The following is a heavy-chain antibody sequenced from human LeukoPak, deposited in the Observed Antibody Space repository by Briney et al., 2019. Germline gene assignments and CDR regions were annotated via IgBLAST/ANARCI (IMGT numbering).Heavy chain of an antibody. CDR2: IYSGGST. CDR1: GFTVSSNY. CDR3: ARGSGSTTAFDY. V-gene: IGHV3-53*01. J-gene: IGHJ4*02. D-gene: IGHD1-1*01. Sequence: ETLSLTCTASGFTVSSNYMSWVRQAPGKGLEWVSVIYSGGSTYYADSVKGRFTISRDNSKNTLYLQMNSLRAEDTAVYYCARGSGSTTAFDYWGQGTLVTVSS.